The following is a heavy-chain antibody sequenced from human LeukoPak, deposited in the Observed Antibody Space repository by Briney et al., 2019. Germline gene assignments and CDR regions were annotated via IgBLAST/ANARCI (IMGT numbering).Heavy chain of an antibody. CDR1: GFTFSSYS. D-gene: IGHD6-13*01. J-gene: IGHJ6*02. CDR3: ARSKSSSWYPNYYYYGMDV. V-gene: IGHV3-48*02. CDR2: ITASGTAM. Sequence: GGSLRLSCAASGFTFSSYSMNWVRQAPGKGLEWVSHITASGTAMFYADSVKGRFTISRDNAKNSLYLQMNSLRDEDTAVYYCARSKSSSWYPNYYYYGMDVWGQGTTVTVSS.